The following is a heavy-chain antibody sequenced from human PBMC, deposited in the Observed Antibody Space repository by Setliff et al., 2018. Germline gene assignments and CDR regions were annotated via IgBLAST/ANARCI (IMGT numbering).Heavy chain of an antibody. D-gene: IGHD4-17*01. CDR3: ARRSGDRGMTTGWPDDFDY. CDR1: GYNFITFG. J-gene: IGHJ4*01. Sequence: TSGYNFITFGVSWVRQAPGQGLEWMGWISPYNGNTNYAQRFQGRVTMTSDTSTTTAYMELRSLRSDDTAVYYCARRSGDRGMTTGWPDDFDYWGRGTLVTVSS. V-gene: IGHV1-18*01. CDR2: ISPYNGNT.